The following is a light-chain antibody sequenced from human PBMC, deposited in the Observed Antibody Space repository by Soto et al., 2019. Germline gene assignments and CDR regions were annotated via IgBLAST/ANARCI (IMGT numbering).Light chain of an antibody. V-gene: IGKV3-20*01. CDR1: QSVSSSY. CDR2: GAS. J-gene: IGKJ1*01. CDR3: QQHGSSPWT. Sequence: EIVLTQSPGTLSLSPGERATPSCRARQSVSSSYLAWYQQRPGQAPRLLIYGASIRATGIPDRFSGSGSGTDFTLTISRLEPEDFAVYFCQQHGSSPWTFGQGTKVEIK.